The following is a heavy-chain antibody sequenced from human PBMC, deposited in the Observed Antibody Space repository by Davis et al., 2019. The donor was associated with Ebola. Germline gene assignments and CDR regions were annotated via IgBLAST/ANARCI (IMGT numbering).Heavy chain of an antibody. CDR1: GFTFSGYS. J-gene: IGHJ3*02. CDR2: IRGHSRTI. CDR3: ARGGYFDSSGYSHAAFDI. D-gene: IGHD3-22*01. V-gene: IGHV3-48*04. Sequence: GESLKISCAASGFTFSGYSMNWVRQAPGSGLEWVSYIRGHSRTIDYADSVRGRFTVSRDNAENSLILHMNSLRAEDTAVYYCARGGYFDSSGYSHAAFDIWGQGTMVTVSS.